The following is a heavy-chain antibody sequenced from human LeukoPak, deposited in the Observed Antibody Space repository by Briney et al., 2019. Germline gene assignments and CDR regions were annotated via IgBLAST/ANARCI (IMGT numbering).Heavy chain of an antibody. J-gene: IGHJ4*02. CDR2: IKKKTEGGTT. CDR1: GFTFSSYA. D-gene: IGHD1-26*01. Sequence: GGSLRLSCAASGFTFSSYAMSWVRQAPGKGLEWVGRIKKKTEGGTTDYAAPVKGRFTISRDDSKNTLYLQMNSLKTEDTAVYYCTTAVGGTEDFDYWGQGTLVTVSS. V-gene: IGHV3-15*01. CDR3: TTAVGGTEDFDY.